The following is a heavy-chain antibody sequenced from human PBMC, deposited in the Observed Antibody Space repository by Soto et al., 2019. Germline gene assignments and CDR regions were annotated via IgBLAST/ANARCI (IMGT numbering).Heavy chain of an antibody. J-gene: IGHJ4*02. V-gene: IGHV3-73*01. CDR1: GFTFGASA. D-gene: IGHD6-13*01. Sequence: GGPRRLSAQASGFTFGASAMPWSRLAPGKGVEWVGRIRSKANSYATAYAASVKGRFTISRDDSKNTAYLQMNSLKTEDTAVYYCTSRTSSSWYWEDYWGQGTLVTVSS. CDR3: TSRTSSSWYWEDY. CDR2: IRSKANSYAT.